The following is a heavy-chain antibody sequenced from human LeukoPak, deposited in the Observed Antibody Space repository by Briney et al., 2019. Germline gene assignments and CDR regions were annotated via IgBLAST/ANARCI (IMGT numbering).Heavy chain of an antibody. CDR1: GFTFSSYE. J-gene: IGHJ5*02. Sequence: GGSLRLSCAASGFTFSSYEMNWVRQAPGKGLEWVSYISSSGSTIYYADSVKGRFTISRDNAKNSLYLQMNSLRAEDTAVYYCARDRMRYSSGTGFGHWGQGTLVTVSS. V-gene: IGHV3-48*03. CDR3: ARDRMRYSSGTGFGH. D-gene: IGHD6-19*01. CDR2: ISSSGSTI.